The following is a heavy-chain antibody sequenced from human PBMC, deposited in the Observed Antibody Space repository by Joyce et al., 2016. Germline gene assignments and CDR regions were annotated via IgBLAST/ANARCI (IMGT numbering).Heavy chain of an antibody. CDR1: GFSFSGYW. J-gene: IGHJ5*02. D-gene: IGHD6-6*01. V-gene: IGHV3-74*01. CDR3: VRGISARPGGPNWFDP. CDR2: INTDGSST. Sequence: EVQLVESGGGLVQPGGSLRLSCAASGFSFSGYWIHWVRQAPGKGVVWVSRINTDGSSTRFADSVKGRFTSSRDNAKNTLYLQMNSLRAEDTAVYYCVRGISARPGGPNWFDPWGQGTLVTVSS.